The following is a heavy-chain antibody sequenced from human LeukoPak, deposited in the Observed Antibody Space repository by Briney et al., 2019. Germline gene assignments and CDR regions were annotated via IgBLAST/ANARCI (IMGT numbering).Heavy chain of an antibody. CDR2: INPNSGGT. CDR3: ARVSGEDSSCWFLDY. J-gene: IGHJ4*02. CDR1: GYTFTGYY. V-gene: IGHV1-2*02. Sequence: ASVKVSCKASGYTFTGYYMHWVRQAPGQGLEWMGWINPNSGGTNYAQKFQGRVTMTRDTSISTAYMELSRLRSDDTAVYYCARVSGEDSSCWFLDYWGQGTLVTVSS. D-gene: IGHD6-19*01.